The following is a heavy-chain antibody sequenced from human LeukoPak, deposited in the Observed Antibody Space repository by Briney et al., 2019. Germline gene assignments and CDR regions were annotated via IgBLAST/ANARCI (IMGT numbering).Heavy chain of an antibody. D-gene: IGHD3-16*02. CDR1: GGTFSSYA. CDR2: IIPIFGTA. Sequence: SVKVSCKASGGTFSSYAISWVRQAPGQGLEWMGGIIPIFGTANYAQKFQGRVTITADESTSTAYMELSSLRSEDTAVYYCARDNSVGDIAWWFDPWGQGTLVTVSS. CDR3: ARDNSVGDIAWWFDP. J-gene: IGHJ5*02. V-gene: IGHV1-69*13.